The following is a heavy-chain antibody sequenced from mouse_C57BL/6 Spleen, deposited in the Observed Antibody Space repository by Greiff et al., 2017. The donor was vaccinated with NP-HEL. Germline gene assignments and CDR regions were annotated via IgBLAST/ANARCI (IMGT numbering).Heavy chain of an antibody. D-gene: IGHD1-1*01. Sequence: QVQLQQSGAELVKPGASVKMSCKASGYTFTSYWITWVKQRPGQGLEWIGDIYPGSGSTNYNEKFKSKATLTVDTSSSTAYMQLSSLTSEDSAVYYCARSGDYYGSRYWYFDVWGTGTTVTVSS. V-gene: IGHV1-55*01. J-gene: IGHJ1*03. CDR1: GYTFTSYW. CDR2: IYPGSGST. CDR3: ARSGDYYGSRYWYFDV.